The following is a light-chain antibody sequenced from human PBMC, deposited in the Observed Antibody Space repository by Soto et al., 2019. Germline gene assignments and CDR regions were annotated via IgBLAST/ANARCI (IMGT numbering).Light chain of an antibody. CDR3: QQYDSSPPT. J-gene: IGKJ1*01. Sequence: IVLTQSPGTLSLSPGERATLSFRASQSVSSTYLAWYQQKPGQAPRLLIHGASTRATGIPDRFSGSGSGTDFTLTIGRLEPEDFSVYYCQQYDSSPPTFGQGTKVDIK. CDR1: QSVSSTY. V-gene: IGKV3-20*01. CDR2: GAS.